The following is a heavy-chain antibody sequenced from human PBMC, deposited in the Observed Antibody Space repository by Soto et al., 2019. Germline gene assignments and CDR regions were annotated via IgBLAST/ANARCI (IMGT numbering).Heavy chain of an antibody. CDR1: GGTFSSYA. CDR3: ARDRYGYSGYDPFDY. J-gene: IGHJ4*02. CDR2: IIPIFGTA. D-gene: IGHD5-12*01. Sequence: SVKVSCKSSGGTFSSYAISCVRQAPGQGLEWMGGIIPIFGTANYAQKFQGRVTITADESTSTAYMELSSLRSEDTAVYYCARDRYGYSGYDPFDYWGQGTLVTVSS. V-gene: IGHV1-69*13.